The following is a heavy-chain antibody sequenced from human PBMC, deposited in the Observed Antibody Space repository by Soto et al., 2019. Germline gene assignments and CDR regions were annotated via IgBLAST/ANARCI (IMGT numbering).Heavy chain of an antibody. J-gene: IGHJ6*02. V-gene: IGHV3-15*01. CDR1: AFTSSNAW. CDR3: TIVSGPWSGSGMNA. CDR2: IKSRSDGGTT. Sequence: EVQLVESGGGLVKPGGSLRLSCAASAFTSSNAWMTWVRQAPGKGLEWIGRIKSRSDGGTTDYAAPVKGRFVISRDDSKNTLYLQMNSLKTDCTAVYYCTIVSGPWSGSGMNAWGQGTTVIVSS. D-gene: IGHD3-10*02.